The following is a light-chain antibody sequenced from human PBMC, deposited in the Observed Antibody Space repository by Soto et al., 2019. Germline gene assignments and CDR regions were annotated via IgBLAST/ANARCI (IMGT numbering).Light chain of an antibody. Sequence: DFQMTQSPSSLSASVGERVTITCRATQAIKNFLNWYQQKPGRAPKLLISDASTLQRGVPSRFSGSGSGTHFTFVISSLQPEDVGTYYCQQSDNLPLTFGQGTRLDIK. V-gene: IGKV1-33*01. CDR2: DAS. CDR3: QQSDNLPLT. J-gene: IGKJ5*01. CDR1: QAIKNF.